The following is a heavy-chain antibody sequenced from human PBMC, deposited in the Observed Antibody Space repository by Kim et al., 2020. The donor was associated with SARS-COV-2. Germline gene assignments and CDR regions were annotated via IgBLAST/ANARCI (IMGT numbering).Heavy chain of an antibody. D-gene: IGHD3-22*01. CDR3: ARNSVSYSYDSRGYSYYYVLDV. CDR2: ISAYKGNR. J-gene: IGHJ6*02. V-gene: IGHV1-18*01. CDR1: GYTFTSYG. Sequence: ASVKVSCKASGYTFTSYGITWVRQAPGQGLEWMGWISAYKGNRDYAEKLQGRVTMTTDTSTSTAYMEVRSLRSDDTAVYYCARNSVSYSYDSRGYSYYYVLDVWGQGTTVTVSS.